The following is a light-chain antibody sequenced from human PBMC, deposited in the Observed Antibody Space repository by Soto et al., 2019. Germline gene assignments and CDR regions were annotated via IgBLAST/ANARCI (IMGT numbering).Light chain of an antibody. CDR2: RNN. J-gene: IGLJ2*01. V-gene: IGLV1-47*01. CDR3: AALDDRLSAVV. CDR1: SSNIGSNY. Sequence: QSVLTQPTSASGTPGQRVTISCSGSSSNIGSNYVYWYQQLPGTAPKLLIYRNNQRPSGVPDRFSGSKSGTSASLAISGLRSEDEADYYCAALDDRLSAVVFGGGTKVTVL.